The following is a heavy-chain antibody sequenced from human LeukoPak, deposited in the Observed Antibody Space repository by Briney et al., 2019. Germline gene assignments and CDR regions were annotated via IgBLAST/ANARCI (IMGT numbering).Heavy chain of an antibody. CDR3: APIAAAGTEYWFDP. Sequence: SETLSLTCTVSDGSISSSSYYWGWIRQPPGKGLEWIGSIYYSGSTYYNPSLKSRVTISVDTSKNQFSLKLSSVTAADTAVYYCAPIAAAGTEYWFDPWGQGTLVTVSS. V-gene: IGHV4-39*01. CDR1: DGSISSSSYY. J-gene: IGHJ5*02. CDR2: IYYSGST. D-gene: IGHD6-13*01.